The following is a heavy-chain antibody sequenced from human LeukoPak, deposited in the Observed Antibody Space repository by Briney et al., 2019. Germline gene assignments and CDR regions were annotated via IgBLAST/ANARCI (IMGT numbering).Heavy chain of an antibody. V-gene: IGHV1-2*02. CDR1: GGTFSSYA. CDR2: INPNIGAT. J-gene: IGHJ4*02. D-gene: IGHD1-14*01. Sequence: GASVKVSCKASGGTFSSYAVSWVRQAPGQGLAWMGWINPNIGATKYARNFQGTVTMTRDTSHSTAYIELSRLRSDDTAVYYCARGQLTDDLDYWGQGTLVTVSS. CDR3: ARGQLTDDLDY.